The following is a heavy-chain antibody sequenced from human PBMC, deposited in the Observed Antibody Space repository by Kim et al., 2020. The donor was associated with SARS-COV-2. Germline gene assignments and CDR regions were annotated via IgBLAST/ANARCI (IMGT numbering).Heavy chain of an antibody. J-gene: IGHJ5*02. CDR1: GGSISSGY. D-gene: IGHD6-6*01. V-gene: IGHV4-4*07. Sequence: SETLSLTCSVAGGSISSGYWSWIRQPAGKPLEWIGRIYTSGDTHYNPSLKSRVTVSVDKSKNQCSLDLTSVTAADTAVYYCARDLVGGTSSVGWFDPWG. CDR3: ARDLVGGTSSVGWFDP. CDR2: IYTSGDT.